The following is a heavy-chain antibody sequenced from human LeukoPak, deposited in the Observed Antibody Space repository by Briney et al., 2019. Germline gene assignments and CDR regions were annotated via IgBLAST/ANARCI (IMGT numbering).Heavy chain of an antibody. J-gene: IGHJ3*02. Sequence: APVKVSCKASGYTFTSCGISWVRQAPGQGLEWMGWISAYNGNTNYAQKLQGRVTMTTDTSTSTAYMELRSLRSDDTAVYYCARGSFYDHAFDIWGQGTMVTVSS. D-gene: IGHD2/OR15-2a*01. CDR1: GYTFTSCG. CDR3: ARGSFYDHAFDI. CDR2: ISAYNGNT. V-gene: IGHV1-18*01.